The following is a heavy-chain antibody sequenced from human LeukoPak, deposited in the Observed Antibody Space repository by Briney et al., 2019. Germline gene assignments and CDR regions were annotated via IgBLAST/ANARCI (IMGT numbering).Heavy chain of an antibody. CDR1: GFTVSSND. J-gene: IGHJ4*02. V-gene: IGHV3-66*01. D-gene: IGHD6-13*01. Sequence: GGSLRLSCAASGFTVSSNDMNWVRQAPGKGLEGVSVIYSGGRTYYADSVKGRFTISRDNSKNTLYLQMNSLRAEDTAVYYCAREPFAAPWDYWGQGALVTVSS. CDR3: AREPFAAPWDY. CDR2: IYSGGRT.